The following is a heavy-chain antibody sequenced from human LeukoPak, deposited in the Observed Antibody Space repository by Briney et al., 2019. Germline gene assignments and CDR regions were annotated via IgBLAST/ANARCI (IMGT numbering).Heavy chain of an antibody. D-gene: IGHD3-22*01. V-gene: IGHV3-23*01. CDR2: IIGSGAST. J-gene: IGHJ4*02. CDR1: A. CDR3: TKDFYDSSGYYRHDH. Sequence: AXXWXRXXXXXXXXXVSXIIGSGASTNYADSVKGRFTISRDESKNTLYLQMNSLRVEDTAAYYCTKDFYDSSGYYRHDHWGQGTLVTVSS.